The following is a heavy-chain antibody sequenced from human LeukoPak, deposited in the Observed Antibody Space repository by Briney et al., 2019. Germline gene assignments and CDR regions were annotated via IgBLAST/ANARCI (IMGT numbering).Heavy chain of an antibody. V-gene: IGHV1-18*01. CDR1: GYTFTNSG. CDR2: ISVNNGNT. CDR3: ARPRNYYDNGGCYNWFDS. J-gene: IGHJ5*01. D-gene: IGHD3-22*01. Sequence: ASVKVSCKASGYTFTNSGVSWVRQAPGQGREWMGWISVNNGNTKYAQKLQGRVTMTTDTSTSTAYMELRSLRSDDTAVYYCARPRNYYDNGGCYNWFDSWGQGTLVTVSS.